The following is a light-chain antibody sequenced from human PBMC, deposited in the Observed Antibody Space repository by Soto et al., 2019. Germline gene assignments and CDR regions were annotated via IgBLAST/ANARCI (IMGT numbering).Light chain of an antibody. J-gene: IGKJ2*01. CDR3: QQDNSYPYT. V-gene: IGKV1-5*03. Sequence: DIQMTQSPSTLSASVGDIVTITCRASQSIRTWLAWYQQKPGKAPKLLIYKASNLESGVPSRFSGSGSETEFTLTISSLQPDDFATYYCQQDNSYPYTFGQGTKLEIK. CDR2: KAS. CDR1: QSIRTW.